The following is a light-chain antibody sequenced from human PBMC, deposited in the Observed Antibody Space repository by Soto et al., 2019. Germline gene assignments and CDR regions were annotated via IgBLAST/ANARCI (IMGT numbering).Light chain of an antibody. J-gene: IGKJ4*01. CDR2: AAS. CDR3: QQGYSTPLT. Sequence: DIQMTQSPASLSASVGGRVTITCRASQSISSYLNWYQQKPGKAPKLLIYAASSLQSGVPSRFSGSGSGTDFTLTISSLQPEDFATYYCQQGYSTPLTFGGGSKVDIK. CDR1: QSISSY. V-gene: IGKV1-39*01.